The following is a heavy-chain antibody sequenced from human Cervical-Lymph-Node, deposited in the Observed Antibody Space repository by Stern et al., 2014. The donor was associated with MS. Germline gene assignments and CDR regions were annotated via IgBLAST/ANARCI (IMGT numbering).Heavy chain of an antibody. Sequence: VQLLESGGGLVPPGGSLRLSCAASGFTFSSYAMSWVRQAPGKGLEWVSALSGSGGSTYYADSVKGRFTISRDNSKNTLYRQMNSLRAEDTAVYYCAKDPFGITRPYWGQGTLVTVSS. D-gene: IGHD3-16*01. CDR1: GFTFSSYA. CDR2: LSGSGGST. CDR3: AKDPFGITRPY. J-gene: IGHJ4*02. V-gene: IGHV3-23*01.